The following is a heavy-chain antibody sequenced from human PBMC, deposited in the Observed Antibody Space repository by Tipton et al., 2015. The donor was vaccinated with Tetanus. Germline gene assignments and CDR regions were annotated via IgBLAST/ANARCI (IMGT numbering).Heavy chain of an antibody. D-gene: IGHD4-11*01. CDR2: IIPIFGTP. CDR3: ARGGPYSNYDSGIYNWFDP. V-gene: IGHV1-69*01. Sequence: QMQLVQSGAEVKKPGSSVKVYCKVSGGMFSNYAINWVRQAPGQGPEWMGGIIPIFGTPKYAQQFQGRVTITADESTSTGYMEPRSLRLEDTAVYYCARGGPYSNYDSGIYNWFDPWGQGTLVTVSS. J-gene: IGHJ5*02. CDR1: GGMFSNYA.